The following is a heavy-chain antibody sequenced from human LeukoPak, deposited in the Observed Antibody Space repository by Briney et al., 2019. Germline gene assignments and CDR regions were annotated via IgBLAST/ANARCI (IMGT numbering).Heavy chain of an antibody. J-gene: IGHJ6*03. CDR3: ARGDAPLDIVVVPAAMYNGHYMDV. V-gene: IGHV4-30-4*08. D-gene: IGHD2-2*01. CDR1: GGSISSGDYY. CDR2: IYYSGST. Sequence: SQTLSLTCTVSGGSISSGDYYWSWIRQPPGKGLEWIGYIYYSGSTNYNPSLKSRVTISVDTSKSQFSLKLSSVTAADTAVYYCARGDAPLDIVVVPAAMYNGHYMDVWGKGTTVTVSS.